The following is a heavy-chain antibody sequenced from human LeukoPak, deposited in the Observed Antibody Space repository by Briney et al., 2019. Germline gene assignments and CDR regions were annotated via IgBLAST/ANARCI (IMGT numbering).Heavy chain of an antibody. V-gene: IGHV4-34*01. CDR3: ARDIQSWFDP. J-gene: IGHJ5*02. CDR2: INHSGST. CDR1: GGSFSGYY. D-gene: IGHD2-15*01. Sequence: SETLSLTCAVYGGSFSGYYWSWICQPPGKGLEWIGEINHSGSTNYNPSLKSRVTISVDTSKNQFSLKLSSVTAADTAVYYCARDIQSWFDPWGQGTLVTVSS.